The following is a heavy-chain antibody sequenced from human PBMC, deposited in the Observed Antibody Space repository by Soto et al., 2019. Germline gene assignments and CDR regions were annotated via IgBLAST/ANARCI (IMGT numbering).Heavy chain of an antibody. Sequence: GESLKIYCNGSGYTFTRYWIGWVRQMPGKGLEWMGISYPGDTDTRYSPSSQDQVIISSDKTTNTAYLQRSNLKASDTATYYFSRQGMPVSGTCGFDPWGQGTLVTVSS. CDR2: SYPGDTDT. D-gene: IGHD6-19*01. V-gene: IGHV5-51*01. CDR1: GYTFTRYW. CDR3: SRQGMPVSGTCGFDP. J-gene: IGHJ5*01.